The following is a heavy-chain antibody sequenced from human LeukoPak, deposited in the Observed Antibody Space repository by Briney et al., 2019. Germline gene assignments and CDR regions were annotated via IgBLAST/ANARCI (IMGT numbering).Heavy chain of an antibody. Sequence: PETLSLTCTVSGDSVSTYYWNWIRQPPGEGLEWIGYIYYSGSTNYNPSLKSRVTISLDTSKNQFSLKLSSVTAADTAVYYCARRSISGNSWDYFDYWGQGTLVTVSS. V-gene: IGHV4-59*08. CDR1: GDSVSTYY. D-gene: IGHD4-23*01. CDR3: ARRSISGNSWDYFDY. CDR2: IYYSGST. J-gene: IGHJ4*02.